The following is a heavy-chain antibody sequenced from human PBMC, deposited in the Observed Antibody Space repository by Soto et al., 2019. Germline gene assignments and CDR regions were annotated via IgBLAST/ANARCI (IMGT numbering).Heavy chain of an antibody. CDR1: GYTFTSYG. D-gene: IGHD6-13*01. CDR3: ARRPPVAAAGSYYYYGMDV. CDR2: ISAYNGNT. V-gene: IGHV1-18*01. Sequence: GASVKVSCKVSGYTFTSYGISWVRQAPGQGLEWMGWISAYNGNTNYAQKLQGRVTMTTDTSTSTAYMELRSLRSDDTAVYYCARRPPVAAAGSYYYYGMDVWGQGTTVTVSS. J-gene: IGHJ6*02.